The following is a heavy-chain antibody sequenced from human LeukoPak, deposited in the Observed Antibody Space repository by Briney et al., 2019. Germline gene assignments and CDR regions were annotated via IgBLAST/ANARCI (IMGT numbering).Heavy chain of an antibody. V-gene: IGHV1-18*01. Sequence: ASAKVSCKASGYTFPSYGITWVRQAPGQGLEWMGWISTYNGNTNYAQKLQGRVTMATDTSTNTAYMELKSLRSDDTAVYYCARAGGLYGMDVWGRGTTVTVSS. CDR3: ARAGGLYGMDV. D-gene: IGHD2-15*01. J-gene: IGHJ6*02. CDR1: GYTFPSYG. CDR2: ISTYNGNT.